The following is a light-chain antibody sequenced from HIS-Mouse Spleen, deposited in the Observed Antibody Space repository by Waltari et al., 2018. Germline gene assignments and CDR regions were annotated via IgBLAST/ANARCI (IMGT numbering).Light chain of an antibody. J-gene: IGLJ2*01. Sequence: SYELTQPPSVSVSPGQTALTTRPGDALTKKYAYWYQQKSGQSPVLVIYEDRKRPSGIPERFSGSSSGTMATLTISGAQVEDEADYYCYSTDSSGNHRVFGGGTKLTVL. CDR1: ALTKKY. CDR2: EDR. CDR3: YSTDSSGNHRV. V-gene: IGLV3-10*01.